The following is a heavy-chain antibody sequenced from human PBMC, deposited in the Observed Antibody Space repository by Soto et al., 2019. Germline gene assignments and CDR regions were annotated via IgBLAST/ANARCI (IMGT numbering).Heavy chain of an antibody. CDR2: ISYDGSDK. D-gene: IGHD1-26*01. V-gene: IGHV3-30*18. Sequence: QVQLVESGGGVVQPGRSLRLSCAASGFTFSNYAMHWVRQAPGKGLEWVAVISYDGSDKYYADSVKGRFTISRDNSKNTLYLQMNSLRAEDTAVYYCAKTPYSRSYYLGDYWGQGTLVTVSS. CDR1: GFTFSNYA. J-gene: IGHJ4*02. CDR3: AKTPYSRSYYLGDY.